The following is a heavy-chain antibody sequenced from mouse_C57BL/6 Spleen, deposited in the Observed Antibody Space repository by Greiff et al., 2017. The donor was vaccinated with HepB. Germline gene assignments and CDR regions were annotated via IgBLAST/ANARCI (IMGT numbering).Heavy chain of an antibody. D-gene: IGHD1-1*01. Sequence: EVKLMESGPELVKPGDSVKISCKASGYSFTGYFMNWVMQSHGKSLEWIGRINPYNGDTFYNQKFKGKATLTVDKSSSTAHMELRSLTSEDSAVYYCARRGHYYGSSYEYFDVWGTGTTVTVSS. J-gene: IGHJ1*02. CDR3: ARRGHYYGSSYEYFDV. CDR1: GYSFTGYF. V-gene: IGHV1-20*01. CDR2: INPYNGDT.